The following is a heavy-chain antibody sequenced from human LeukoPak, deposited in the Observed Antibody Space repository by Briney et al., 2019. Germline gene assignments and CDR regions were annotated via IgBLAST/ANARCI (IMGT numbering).Heavy chain of an antibody. J-gene: IGHJ3*02. Sequence: ASVKVSCKASGGTFSSYAINWVRQAPGQGLEWMGRIIPMLGTVNYAQKFQGRVTIIADKSTSTAYMELSSLRSEDTAVYYCASGLHPYCGGDCYDAFDIWGQGTMVTVSS. CDR3: ASGLHPYCGGDCYDAFDI. D-gene: IGHD2-21*02. CDR1: GGTFSSYA. V-gene: IGHV1-69*04. CDR2: IIPMLGTV.